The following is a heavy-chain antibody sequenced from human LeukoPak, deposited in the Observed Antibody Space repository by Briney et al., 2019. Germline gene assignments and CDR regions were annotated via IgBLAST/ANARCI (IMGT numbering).Heavy chain of an antibody. J-gene: IGHJ5*02. CDR3: VRSAGLCGGSGSGCYPHWIDP. D-gene: IGHD2-8*02. CDR1: GFTFSTYA. V-gene: IGHV3-23*01. CDR2: VSGGFTT. Sequence: GGSLRLSCATSGFTFSTYAMTWVRQAPGKGLEWVSVVSGGFTTYYADSVKGRFTVSRDNSKNTLYLQMNSLRVEDTAIYYCVRSAGLCGGSGSGCYPHWIDPWGRGTLVTVSS.